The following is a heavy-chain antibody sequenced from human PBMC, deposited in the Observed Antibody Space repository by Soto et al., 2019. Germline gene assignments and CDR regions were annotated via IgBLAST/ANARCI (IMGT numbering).Heavy chain of an antibody. D-gene: IGHD3-22*01. J-gene: IGHJ4*02. CDR2: IIPIFGTA. V-gene: IGHV1-69*13. Sequence: GASVKVSCKAVRYIFTNCGVSWVRQAPGQGLEWMGGIIPIFGTANYAQKFQGRVTITADESTSTAYMELSSLRSEDTAVYYCASPPASYYYDSSGYSFDYWGQGTLVTVSS. CDR1: RYIFTNCG. CDR3: ASPPASYYYDSSGYSFDY.